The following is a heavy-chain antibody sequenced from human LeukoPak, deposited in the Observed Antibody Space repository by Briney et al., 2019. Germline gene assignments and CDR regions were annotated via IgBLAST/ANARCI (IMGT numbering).Heavy chain of an antibody. D-gene: IGHD6-19*01. Sequence: PSETLSLTCSVSSGFITSISHYWGWVRQPPGKGPEWIGSIFTSGTTYYNPSLKSRVTISVDTSKNQFSLKLSSVTAADTAVYYCARHSERWLGAFDIWGQGTMVTVSS. CDR1: SGFITSISHY. CDR3: ARHSERWLGAFDI. J-gene: IGHJ3*02. CDR2: IFTSGTT. V-gene: IGHV4-39*01.